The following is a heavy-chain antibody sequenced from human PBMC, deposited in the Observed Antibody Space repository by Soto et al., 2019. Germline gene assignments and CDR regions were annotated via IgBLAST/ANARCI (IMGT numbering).Heavy chain of an antibody. D-gene: IGHD3-22*01. CDR2: INPSGGST. V-gene: IGHV1-46*01. CDR1: GYTFTTYY. Sequence: QVQLVQSGAEVKKPGASVKVSCKASGYTFTTYYMHWVRQAPGQGLEWMGIINPSGGSTSYAQKFQGTGNLPRYTCTSIVYIGLSSLRYEDTAVYYCARRYYYDSSGYGDYYYYYGMDGWGQGSTVTVSS. J-gene: IGHJ6*02. CDR3: ARRYYYDSSGYGDYYYYYGMDG.